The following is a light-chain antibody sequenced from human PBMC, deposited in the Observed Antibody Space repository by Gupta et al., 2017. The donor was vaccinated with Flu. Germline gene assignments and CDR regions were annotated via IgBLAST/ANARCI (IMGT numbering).Light chain of an antibody. J-gene: IGKJ2*01. V-gene: IGKV3-20*01. CDR3: QQYGISLYT. CDR2: GAS. CDR1: QSVNNNL. Sequence: GTLSLSPGERATPSCRASQSVNNNLLTWYQQKPGQAPRLLIYGASSRATGIPDRFSGSGSGTDFTLTISRLEPEDFAVYYCQQYGISLYTFGQGTKLEIK.